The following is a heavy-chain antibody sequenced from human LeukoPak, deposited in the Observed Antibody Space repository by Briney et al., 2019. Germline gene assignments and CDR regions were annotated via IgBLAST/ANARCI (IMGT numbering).Heavy chain of an antibody. Sequence: GGSLRLSCAASGFTFSSYAMHWVRQAPGKGLEWVAVISYDGSNKYYADSVKGRFTISRDNSKNTLYLQMNSLRAEDTAVYYCAIRLRVGALDYWGQGTLVTVSS. CDR2: ISYDGSNK. V-gene: IGHV3-30-3*01. D-gene: IGHD1-26*01. J-gene: IGHJ4*02. CDR3: AIRLRVGALDY. CDR1: GFTFSSYA.